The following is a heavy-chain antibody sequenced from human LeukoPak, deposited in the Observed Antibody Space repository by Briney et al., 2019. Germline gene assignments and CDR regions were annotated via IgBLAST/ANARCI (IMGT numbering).Heavy chain of an antibody. J-gene: IGHJ6*03. Sequence: GGSLRLSCAASGFTFSSYSMNWVRQAPGKGLEWVSSISSSSSYVYYADSVKGRFTISRDNAKNSLYLQMNSLRAEDTAVYYCARGPDITIFGVVIQRYCYYYMDVWGKGTTVTVSS. CDR1: GFTFSSYS. CDR2: ISSSSSYV. V-gene: IGHV3-21*01. D-gene: IGHD3-3*01. CDR3: ARGPDITIFGVVIQRYCYYYMDV.